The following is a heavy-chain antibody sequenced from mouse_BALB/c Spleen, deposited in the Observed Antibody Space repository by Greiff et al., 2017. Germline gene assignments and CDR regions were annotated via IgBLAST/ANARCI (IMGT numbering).Heavy chain of an antibody. Sequence: EVQLVESGGGLVQPGGSLKLSCAASGFTFSSYGMSWVRQTPDKRLELVATINSNGGSTYYPDSVKGRFTISRDNAKNTLYLQMSSLKSEDTAMYYSARSTSFAYWGQGTLVSVSA. D-gene: IGHD2-10*02. CDR3: ARSTSFAY. CDR1: GFTFSSYG. J-gene: IGHJ3*01. V-gene: IGHV5-6-3*01. CDR2: INSNGGST.